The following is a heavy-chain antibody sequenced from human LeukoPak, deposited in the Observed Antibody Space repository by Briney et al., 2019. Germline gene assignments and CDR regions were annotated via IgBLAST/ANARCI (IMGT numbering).Heavy chain of an antibody. J-gene: IGHJ5*02. CDR3: TSLSIAVAGPHP. V-gene: IGHV3-9*01. CDR1: GFTFDDYA. CDR2: ISWNSGSI. D-gene: IGHD6-19*01. Sequence: GGSLRLSCAASGFTFDDYAMHWVRHAPGKGLEWVSGISWNSGSIGYADSVKGRFTISRDNAKNSLYLQMNSLRAEDTALYYCTSLSIAVAGPHPWGQGTLVTVSS.